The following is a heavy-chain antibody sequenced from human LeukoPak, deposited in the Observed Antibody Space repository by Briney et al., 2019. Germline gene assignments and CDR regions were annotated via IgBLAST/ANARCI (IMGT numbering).Heavy chain of an antibody. CDR2: INHSGST. Sequence: PPETLSLTCAVYGGSFSGYYWSWIRQPPGKGLEWIGEINHSGSTNYNPSLKSRVTISVDTSKNQFSLKLSSVTAADTAVYYCARENYGDYVGIDYWGQGTLVTVSS. J-gene: IGHJ4*02. CDR1: GGSFSGYY. CDR3: ARENYGDYVGIDY. V-gene: IGHV4-34*01. D-gene: IGHD4-17*01.